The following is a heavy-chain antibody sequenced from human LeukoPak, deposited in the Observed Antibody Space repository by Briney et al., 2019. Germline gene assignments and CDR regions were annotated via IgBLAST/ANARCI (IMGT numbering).Heavy chain of an antibody. CDR3: ARASYVGAPITLGD. CDR2: IYYSGST. CDR1: GGSISSGGYY. Sequence: PSETLSLTCTVSGGSISSGGYYWSWIRQHPGKGLEWIGYIYYSGSTHYNPSLKSRVTISVDTSKNQFSLKLSSVTAADTAVYYCARASYVGAPITLGDWGQGTLVTVSS. D-gene: IGHD1-26*01. J-gene: IGHJ4*02. V-gene: IGHV4-31*03.